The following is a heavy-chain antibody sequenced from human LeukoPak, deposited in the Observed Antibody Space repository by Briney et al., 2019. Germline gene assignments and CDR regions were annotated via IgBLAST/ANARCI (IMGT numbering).Heavy chain of an antibody. CDR2: IIPILGIA. CDR3: ARSLNYCDFLFDY. V-gene: IGHV1-69*04. D-gene: IGHD4-17*01. J-gene: IGHJ4*02. Sequence: SVKVSCTASGGTFSSYAISWVRQAPGQGLEWMGRIIPILGIANYAQKFQGRVTITADKSTSTAYMELSSLRSEDTAVYYCARSLNYCDFLFDYWGQGTLVTVSS. CDR1: GGTFSSYA.